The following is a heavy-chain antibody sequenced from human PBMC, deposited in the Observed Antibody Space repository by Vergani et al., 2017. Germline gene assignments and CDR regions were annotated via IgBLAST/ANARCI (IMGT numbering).Heavy chain of an antibody. D-gene: IGHD2-2*02. Sequence: QLVESGGGWVQPGGSLRLSCVVSGFDFSSYIMNWVRQAPGKGLEWVSFVSTGTKSQSYAESVKGRFTISRDNAKNSLYLQMNSLRAEDTAVYYCASGPRQLLYRFFDYWGQGTLVTVSS. CDR1: GFDFSSYI. J-gene: IGHJ4*02. CDR2: VSTGTKSQ. CDR3: ASGPRQLLYRFFDY. V-gene: IGHV3-48*04.